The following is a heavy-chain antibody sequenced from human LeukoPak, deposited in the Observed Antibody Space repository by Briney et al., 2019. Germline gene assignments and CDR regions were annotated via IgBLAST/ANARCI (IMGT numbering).Heavy chain of an antibody. CDR1: GYTFTSYD. J-gene: IGHJ4*02. Sequence: ASVKVSCKASGYTFTSYDVNWVRQATGQGLECMGWMNPNSGNTGYAQKFQVRVTMPRNTSISTAYMELSSLRSEDTAVYYCAREPYDSSGNFAYWGQGTLVTVSS. V-gene: IGHV1-8*01. D-gene: IGHD3-22*01. CDR3: AREPYDSSGNFAY. CDR2: MNPNSGNT.